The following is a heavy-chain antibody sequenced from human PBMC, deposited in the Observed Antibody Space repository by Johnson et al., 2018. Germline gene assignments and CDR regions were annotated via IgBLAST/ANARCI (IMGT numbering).Heavy chain of an antibody. D-gene: IGHD3-3*01. Sequence: EVQLLECGGGLVEQGRSLRLSCTASGFTFGDYAMSWFRQAPGKGLEWVGFIRSKAYGATTEYAASVKGRFTISRDDSKNTLYLQMNSLRAEDTAVYYFARASTILDMEGYYMDVWGKGATVTVSS. CDR3: ARASTILDMEGYYMDV. CDR2: IRSKAYGATT. CDR1: GFTFGDYA. V-gene: IGHV3-49*03. J-gene: IGHJ6*03.